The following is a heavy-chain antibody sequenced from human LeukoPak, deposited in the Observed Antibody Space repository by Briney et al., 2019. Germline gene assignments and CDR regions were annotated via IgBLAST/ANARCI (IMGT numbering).Heavy chain of an antibody. Sequence: PGGSLRLSCAASGFRFNEYWMSWVRQPPGEGLQWVAHIKDDGTEEYYLDSVEGRFTIARDDAKNSLYLQMNSLRVEDTALYYCVRAGWELDYWGQGTPVTVSP. D-gene: IGHD1-1*01. CDR1: GFRFNEYW. CDR2: IKDDGTEE. V-gene: IGHV3-7*01. CDR3: VRAGWELDY. J-gene: IGHJ4*02.